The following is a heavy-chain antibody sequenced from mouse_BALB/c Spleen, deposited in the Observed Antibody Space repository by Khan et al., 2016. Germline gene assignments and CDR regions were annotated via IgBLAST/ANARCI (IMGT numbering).Heavy chain of an antibody. CDR3: AGQGFTTASAWFPY. CDR2: ISSGGGYT. CDR1: GFTFSNYA. J-gene: IGHJ3*01. V-gene: IGHV5-9-3*01. D-gene: IGHD1-2*01. Sequence: EVELVESGGGLVKPGGSLKLSCAASGFTFSNYAMSWVRQTPEKRLEWVATISSGGGYTYYPDSVKGRFSISRDIAKNTLYLQMSSLRSEDTAMYYCAGQGFTTASAWFPYWGQGTLLTVSA.